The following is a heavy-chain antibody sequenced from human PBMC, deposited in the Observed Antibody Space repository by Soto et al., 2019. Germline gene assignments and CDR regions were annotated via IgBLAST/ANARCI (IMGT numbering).Heavy chain of an antibody. V-gene: IGHV3-23*01. CDR1: RFTFSNYA. CDR2: ISAGGGST. Sequence: EVQLLESGGNLVQPGGSLRLSCAASRFTFSNYAMSWVRQAPGKGLECVSAISAGGGSTNDADSVKGRFTISRDNSKNTLYLQMNSLRAEDTAVYYCANIVGPGGIPGGMDVWGQGTTVTVSS. J-gene: IGHJ6*02. D-gene: IGHD1-26*01. CDR3: ANIVGPGGIPGGMDV.